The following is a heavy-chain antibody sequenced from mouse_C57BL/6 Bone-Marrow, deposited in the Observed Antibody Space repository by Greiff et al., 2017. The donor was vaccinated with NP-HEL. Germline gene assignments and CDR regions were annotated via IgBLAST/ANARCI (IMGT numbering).Heavy chain of an antibody. CDR3: ARSNSNYPMDY. Sequence: QVQLQQPGAELVMPGASVKLSCKASGYTFTSYWMHWVKQRPGQGLEWIGEIDPSDSYTNYNQKFKGKSTLTVAKSSSTAYMQLSSLTSEDSAVYYCARSNSNYPMDYWGQGTSVTVSS. D-gene: IGHD2-5*01. CDR1: GYTFTSYW. J-gene: IGHJ4*01. CDR2: IDPSDSYT. V-gene: IGHV1-69*01.